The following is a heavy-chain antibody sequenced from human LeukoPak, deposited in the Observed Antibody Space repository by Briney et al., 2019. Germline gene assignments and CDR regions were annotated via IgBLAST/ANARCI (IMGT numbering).Heavy chain of an antibody. CDR1: GYTFTIYC. CDR3: AAGNYYDSSGYYHLGYFDY. Sequence: ASVKVSCKASGYTFTIYCISWVRQAPGRGLEWMGWISAYNGNTNYAQKLQGRVTMTTDTSTSTAYMELRSLRSDDTAVYYCAAGNYYDSSGYYHLGYFDYWGQGTLVTVSS. D-gene: IGHD3-22*01. J-gene: IGHJ4*02. V-gene: IGHV1-18*01. CDR2: ISAYNGNT.